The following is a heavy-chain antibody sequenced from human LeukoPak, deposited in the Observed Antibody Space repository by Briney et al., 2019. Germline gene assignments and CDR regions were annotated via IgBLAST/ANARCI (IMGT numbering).Heavy chain of an antibody. V-gene: IGHV4-59*01. Sequence: SETLSLTCTVSGGSISSYYWSWIRQPPGKGLEWIGYIYYSGSTNYNPSLKSRVTISVDTSKNQFSLKLSSVTAADTAVYYCARVDSSNWYEYRGYFDYWGQGNLVTVSS. D-gene: IGHD6-13*01. J-gene: IGHJ4*02. CDR2: IYYSGST. CDR1: GGSISSYY. CDR3: ARVDSSNWYEYRGYFDY.